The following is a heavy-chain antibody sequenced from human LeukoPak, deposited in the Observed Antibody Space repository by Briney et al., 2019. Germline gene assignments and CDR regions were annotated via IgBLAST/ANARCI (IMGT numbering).Heavy chain of an antibody. CDR1: GFTFSSYD. D-gene: IGHD1-26*01. Sequence: PGGFLRLSCAASGFTFSSYDMHWVRQATGKGLEWVSAIGTAGDTYYPGSVKGRFTISRENAKNSLYLQMNSLRAEDMALYYCARGIVGAKGAFDIWGQGTMVTVSS. CDR2: IGTAGDT. V-gene: IGHV3-13*01. J-gene: IGHJ3*02. CDR3: ARGIVGAKGAFDI.